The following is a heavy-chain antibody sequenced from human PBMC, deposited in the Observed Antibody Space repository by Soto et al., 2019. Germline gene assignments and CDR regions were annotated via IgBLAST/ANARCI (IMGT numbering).Heavy chain of an antibody. CDR1: GGSFSGYY. CDR3: ATSFGVVTAIRQRYGMDV. CDR2: INHSGST. Sequence: SETLSLTCAVYGGSFSGYYWSWIRQPPGKGLEWIGEINHSGSTNYNPSLKSRVTIPVDTSKNQFSLKLSSVTAADTAVYYCATSFGVVTAIRQRYGMDVWGQGTTVTVSS. D-gene: IGHD2-21*02. J-gene: IGHJ6*02. V-gene: IGHV4-34*01.